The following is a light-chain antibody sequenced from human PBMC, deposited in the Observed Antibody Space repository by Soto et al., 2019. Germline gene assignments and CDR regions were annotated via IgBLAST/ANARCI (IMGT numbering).Light chain of an antibody. CDR3: QQYNSQEWT. CDR2: KAS. V-gene: IGKV1-5*03. CDR1: QSISSW. J-gene: IGKJ1*01. Sequence: DIQMTQSPSTLSASVGDRVTITCRASQSISSWLAWYQQKPGKAPKLLIYKASSLKSGVPSRFSGSGSGTEFTLTISSLQPDVFATYYCQQYNSQEWTFGQGTKVEIK.